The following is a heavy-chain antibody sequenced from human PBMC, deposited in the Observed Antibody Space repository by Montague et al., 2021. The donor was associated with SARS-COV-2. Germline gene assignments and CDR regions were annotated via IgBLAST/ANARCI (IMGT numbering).Heavy chain of an antibody. CDR3: ARRPYYYDSSGQFDP. V-gene: IGHV4-39*07. CDR1: GGSISSSTYY. CDR2: IYYSGST. J-gene: IGHJ5*02. Sequence: SETLSLTCTVSGGSISSSTYYWGWIRQPPGTGLEWIASIYYSGSTYFNPSLKSRVAISIDTSKNQFSLKLSSVTAADTAVYYCARRPYYYDSSGQFDPWGQGVLVTVSS. D-gene: IGHD3-22*01.